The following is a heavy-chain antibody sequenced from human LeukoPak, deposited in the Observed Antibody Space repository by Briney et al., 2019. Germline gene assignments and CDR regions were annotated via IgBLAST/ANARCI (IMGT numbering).Heavy chain of an antibody. CDR2: VSGSGEIT. D-gene: IGHD3-10*01. CDR3: AKDVGFGSGSYYHFDY. Sequence: PGESLRLSCAASGFTFSNNAMSWVRQAPAPGLELVSGVSGSGEITYYAASGKGRFTISRDKSKNTLYLQMISLRTEDTSTYYCAKDVGFGSGSYYHFDYWGQGTLVTVSS. J-gene: IGHJ4*02. CDR1: GFTFSNNA. V-gene: IGHV3-23*01.